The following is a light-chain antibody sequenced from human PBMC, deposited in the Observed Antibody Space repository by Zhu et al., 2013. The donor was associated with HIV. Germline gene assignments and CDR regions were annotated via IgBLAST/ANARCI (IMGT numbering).Light chain of an antibody. Sequence: QSALTQPASVSGSPGQSITISCTGTSSDVGGYNYVSWYQQHPGKAPKLMIYEVSNRPSGVSNRFSGSKSGNTASLTISGLQAEDEADYYCSSYTSSSIXVFGTGTKVTV. CDR1: SSDVGGYNY. CDR3: SSYTSSSIXV. V-gene: IGLV2-14*01. CDR2: EVS. J-gene: IGLJ1*01.